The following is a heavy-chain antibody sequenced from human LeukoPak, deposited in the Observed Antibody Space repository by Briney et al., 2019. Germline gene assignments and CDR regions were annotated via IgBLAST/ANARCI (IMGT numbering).Heavy chain of an antibody. CDR3: ARGTDSSSWYDNYYFDY. CDR2: MNPNSGNT. D-gene: IGHD6-13*01. J-gene: IGHJ4*02. Sequence: GASVKVSCKASGYTFTSYDINWVRQATGQGLEWMGWMNPNSGNTGYAQKFQGRVTMTRNTSISTAYMELRSLRSDDTAVYYCARGTDSSSWYDNYYFDYWGQGTLVTVSS. V-gene: IGHV1-8*01. CDR1: GYTFTSYD.